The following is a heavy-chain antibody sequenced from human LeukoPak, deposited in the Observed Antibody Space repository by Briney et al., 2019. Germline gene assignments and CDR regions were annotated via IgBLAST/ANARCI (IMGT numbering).Heavy chain of an antibody. J-gene: IGHJ4*02. CDR2: ISSRGDTI. CDR1: GYTFSIYE. Sequence: GGSLRLSCAASGYTFSIYEMNWVRQAPGKGLEWVSYISSRGDTIYYADSVRGRFTLYRDNAKNSLYLQMNSLRAEDTAVYYCARGYASAWCDYWGQGALVTVSS. D-gene: IGHD6-19*01. CDR3: ARGYASAWCDY. V-gene: IGHV3-48*03.